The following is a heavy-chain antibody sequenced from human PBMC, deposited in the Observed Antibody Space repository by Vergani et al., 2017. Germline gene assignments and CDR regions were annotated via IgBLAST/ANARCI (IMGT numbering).Heavy chain of an antibody. CDR1: EYSFGNYW. J-gene: IGHJ4*02. CDR3: ARHTTYTDS. Sequence: EVELVQSEPEMRKPGESLKISCKGSEYSFGNYWIGWVRQMPGKGLEWMGIIYPADSDTGYSPSFQGQVTISADKSISTAFLQWDSLKASDTALYYCARHTTYTDSWGQGTLVTVSS. V-gene: IGHV5-51*01. D-gene: IGHD1-1*01. CDR2: IYPADSDT.